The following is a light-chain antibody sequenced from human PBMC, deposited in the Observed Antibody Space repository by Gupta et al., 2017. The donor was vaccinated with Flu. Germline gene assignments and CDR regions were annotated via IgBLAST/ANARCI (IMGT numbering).Light chain of an antibody. CDR3: SSYSRTVTTV. V-gene: IGLV2-14*01. CDR1: DSDVGSYDY. J-gene: IGLJ2*01. CDR2: EVS. Sequence: SITISCTGTDSDVGSYDYVSWYQQHPGKAPKLMIYEVSRRPAGVSTRFSGSKSINTDTLTITGLQTDDEADYYCSSYSRTVTTVFGGGTKVTV.